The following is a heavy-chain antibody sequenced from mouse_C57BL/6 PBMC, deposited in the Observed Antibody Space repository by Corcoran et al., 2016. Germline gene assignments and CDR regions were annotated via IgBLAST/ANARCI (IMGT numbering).Heavy chain of an antibody. J-gene: IGHJ1*03. V-gene: IGHV1-26*01. CDR3: AMGAGSSFHFYFYV. Sequence: QLQQSGTERVKTGASVKKSCTASGYRFTDYYRNKVKQSHGKSLEWTGDSKPNNGGTSYNQKLKGKATLTVDKSSSTAYMELRSLTSEDSAVYYCAMGAGSSFHFYFYVWGTWTTVTVSS. CDR1: GYRFTDYY. D-gene: IGHD1-1*01. CDR2: SKPNNGGT.